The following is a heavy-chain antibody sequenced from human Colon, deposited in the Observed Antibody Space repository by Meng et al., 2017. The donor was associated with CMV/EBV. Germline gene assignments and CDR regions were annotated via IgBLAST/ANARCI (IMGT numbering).Heavy chain of an antibody. CDR2: IIPILGLT. CDR1: GGSFVTYS. V-gene: IGHV1-69*04. D-gene: IGHD3-9*01. CDR3: AIDKLTRLTSSPFYNFYGMDI. J-gene: IGHJ6*02. Sequence: SVKVSCKASGGSFVTYSLTWMRQAPGQGFEWMGRIIPILGLTHLSQKFRDRVTITANISTTTAYMELTRLTSQDTAVYFCAIDKLTRLTSSPFYNFYGMDIWGQGTTVTVSS.